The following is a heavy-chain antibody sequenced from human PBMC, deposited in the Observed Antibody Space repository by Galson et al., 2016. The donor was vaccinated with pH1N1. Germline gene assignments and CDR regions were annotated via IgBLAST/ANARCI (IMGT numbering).Heavy chain of an antibody. CDR2: INWNGAST. Sequence: SLRLSCAASGFTFDDYGMSWVRQAPGKGLEWVSLINWNGASTSYADSVKGRFTISRDNAKNSLHLQMHSLRAEDTAFYYCARDGTSSGSFYVFDSWGQGTLVTVSS. CDR3: ARDGTSSGSFYVFDS. V-gene: IGHV3-20*04. CDR1: GFTFDDYG. D-gene: IGHD1-26*01. J-gene: IGHJ4*02.